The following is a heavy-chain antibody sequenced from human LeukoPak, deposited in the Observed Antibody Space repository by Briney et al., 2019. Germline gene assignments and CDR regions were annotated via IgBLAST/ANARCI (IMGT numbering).Heavy chain of an antibody. Sequence: GGSLRLSCATSGFTFSTYGMHWVRQAPGKGPEWVAVISYDGRSKYYVDSVKGRFTISRDNSENTLYLQMNSLRAEDTAVYYCAREGYDILTGYSSLGYFDLWGRGTLVTVSS. D-gene: IGHD3-9*01. CDR2: ISYDGRSK. CDR1: GFTFSTYG. V-gene: IGHV3-30*03. CDR3: AREGYDILTGYSSLGYFDL. J-gene: IGHJ2*01.